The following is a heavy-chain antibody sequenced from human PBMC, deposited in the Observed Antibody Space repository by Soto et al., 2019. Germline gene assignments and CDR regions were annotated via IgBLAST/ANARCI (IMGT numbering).Heavy chain of an antibody. Sequence: ASVKVSCKSSGYTFTSCYIHWVRQAPGQGLEWMGIINPSGGSTSYAQKFQGRVTMTRDTSTSTVYMELSSLRSEDTAVYYCASPSGYYSDPPLYWGQGTLVTVSS. CDR2: INPSGGST. CDR3: ASPSGYYSDPPLY. J-gene: IGHJ4*02. V-gene: IGHV1-46*01. CDR1: GYTFTSCY. D-gene: IGHD3-22*01.